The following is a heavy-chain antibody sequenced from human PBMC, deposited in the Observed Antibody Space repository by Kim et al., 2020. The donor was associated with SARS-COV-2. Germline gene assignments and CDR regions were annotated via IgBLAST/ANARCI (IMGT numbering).Heavy chain of an antibody. CDR3: ARNYYGSGSYYHLDY. V-gene: IGHV3-72*01. D-gene: IGHD3-10*01. Sequence: ASVKGRFTISRDDSKNSLYLQMNSLKTEDTAVYYCARNYYGSGSYYHLDYWGQGTLVTVSS. J-gene: IGHJ4*02.